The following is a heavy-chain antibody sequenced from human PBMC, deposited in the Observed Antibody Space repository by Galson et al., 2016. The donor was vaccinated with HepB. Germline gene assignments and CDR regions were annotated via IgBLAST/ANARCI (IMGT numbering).Heavy chain of an antibody. CDR2: IYHTGTS. CDR3: ARAAIIPGARMVFDP. J-gene: IGHJ5*02. CDR1: GFTFNYFG. D-gene: IGHD2-2*01. V-gene: IGHV4-4*02. Sequence: SLRLSCAASGFTFNYFGMHWVRQAPGKGLEWIGEIYHTGTSNNNPFLNSRFTLSVDKSRNQFSLNITSVTAADTAVYYCARAAIIPGARMVFDPWGQGTLVTVSS.